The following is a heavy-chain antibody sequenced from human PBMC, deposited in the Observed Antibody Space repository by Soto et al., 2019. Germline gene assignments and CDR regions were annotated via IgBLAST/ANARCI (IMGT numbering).Heavy chain of an antibody. Sequence: ASVKVSCTASGYTFTSYEINWVRQATGQELEWMGWMNPNSGNTGYAQKFQGRVTMTRNTSISTDYMELSSLRSENTAVYYCARGPNSNYYGSESYGYWGQGTLVTVSS. J-gene: IGHJ4*02. CDR3: ARGPNSNYYGSESYGY. CDR2: MNPNSGNT. CDR1: GYTFTSYE. V-gene: IGHV1-8*01. D-gene: IGHD3-10*01.